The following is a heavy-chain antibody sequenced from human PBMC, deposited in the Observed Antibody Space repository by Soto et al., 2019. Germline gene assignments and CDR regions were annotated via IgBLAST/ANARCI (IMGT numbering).Heavy chain of an antibody. V-gene: IGHV1-18*01. CDR1: GYTFTNFG. D-gene: IGHD3-16*01. CDR3: ARGGTPIDY. CDR2: ISAYNGNT. Sequence: GASVKFSCKASGYTFTNFGISWVRQAPGQVLECMVWISAYNGNTNYXXNFQGRVXXTTDTSTSTAXMELRXLRSDDTAVYYCARGGTPIDYWCQGTLVTVSS. J-gene: IGHJ4*02.